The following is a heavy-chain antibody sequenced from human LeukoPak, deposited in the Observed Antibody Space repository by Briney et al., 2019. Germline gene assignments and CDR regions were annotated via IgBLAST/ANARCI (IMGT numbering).Heavy chain of an antibody. V-gene: IGHV4-4*07. J-gene: IGHJ3*02. D-gene: IGHD3-3*01. Sequence: PAETLSLTCTVSGRSISSYYWSWIRQPAGKGLEWIGGIYTSGSTNYNPSLKSRVTMSVDTSKNQFSLKLSSVTAADTAVYYCARFGVSRGGYDPQGPRAFDIWGQGTMVTVS. CDR1: GRSISSYY. CDR2: IYTSGST. CDR3: ARFGVSRGGYDPQGPRAFDI.